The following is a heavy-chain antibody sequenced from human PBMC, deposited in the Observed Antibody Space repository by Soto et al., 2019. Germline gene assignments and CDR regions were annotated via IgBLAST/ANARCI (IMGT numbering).Heavy chain of an antibody. Sequence: GASVKVSCNASGYTFTSYGISWVRPAPGQGLEWMGWISAYNGNTNYAQKLQGRVTMTTDTSTSTAYMELRSLRSDDTAVYYCAGAGEHAEVVAYWARGTLVPVSS. CDR1: GYTFTSYG. V-gene: IGHV1-18*04. CDR3: AGAGEHAEVVAY. CDR2: ISAYNGNT. J-gene: IGHJ4*02. D-gene: IGHD2-2*01.